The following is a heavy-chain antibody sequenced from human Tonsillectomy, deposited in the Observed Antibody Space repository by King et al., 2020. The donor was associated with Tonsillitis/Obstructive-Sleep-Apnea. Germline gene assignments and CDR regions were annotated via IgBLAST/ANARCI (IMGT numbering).Heavy chain of an antibody. V-gene: IGHV3-48*03. CDR3: ARDCGGRDDN. CDR1: GFTFSSYE. CDR2: ISSSATTI. J-gene: IGHJ4*02. Sequence: VQLVESGGGLVQPGGPLRLSCAASGFTFSSYEMNWVRQAPGKGVEWVAYISSSATTIYYANSVRGRFTVSRDNPKNSLYRQMNSLRAEDTAVDYCARDCGGRDDNWGQGTLVTVSS. D-gene: IGHD3-10*01.